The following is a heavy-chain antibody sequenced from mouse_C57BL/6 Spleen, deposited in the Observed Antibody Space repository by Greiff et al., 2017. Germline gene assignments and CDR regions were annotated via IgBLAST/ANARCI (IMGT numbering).Heavy chain of an antibody. J-gene: IGHJ1*03. CDR3: TKGAPTPHGDFDV. D-gene: IGHD6-1*01. CDR1: GYTFTDYE. CDR2: IDPETGGT. Sequence: QVQLQQSGAELVRPGASVTLSCKASGYTFTDYEMHWVKQTPVHGLEWIGAIDPETGGTAYNQKFKGKAILTADKSSSTAYMELRSLTSEDSAVYDCTKGAPTPHGDFDVWGTGTTGTVSS. V-gene: IGHV1-15*01.